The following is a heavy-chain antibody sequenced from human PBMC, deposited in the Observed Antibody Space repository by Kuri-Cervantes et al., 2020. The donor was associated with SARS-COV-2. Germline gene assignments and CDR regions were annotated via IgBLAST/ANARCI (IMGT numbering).Heavy chain of an antibody. J-gene: IGHJ4*02. V-gene: IGHV3-21*01. Sequence: GESLKISCAASGFTFSSYSMNWVRQAPGEGLEWVSSISSSSSYIYYADSVKGRYTISRDNAKNSLYLQMNSLRAEDTAVYYCAREDSYGYGDYWGQGTLVTVSS. D-gene: IGHD5-18*01. CDR3: AREDSYGYGDY. CDR2: ISSSSSYI. CDR1: GFTFSSYS.